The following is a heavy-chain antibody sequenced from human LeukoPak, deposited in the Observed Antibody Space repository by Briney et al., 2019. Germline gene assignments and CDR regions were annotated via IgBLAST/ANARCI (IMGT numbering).Heavy chain of an antibody. CDR1: GGTFSSYA. CDR2: IIPIFGTA. J-gene: IGHJ3*02. Sequence: ASVKVSCKASGGTFSSYAISWVRQAPGQGLEWMGGIIPIFGTANYAQKFQGRVTITADESTSTAYMELSSLRSEDTAVYYCAKDEKGYYHDTSGYPDAFDIWGQGTMVTVSS. D-gene: IGHD3-22*01. V-gene: IGHV1-69*01. CDR3: AKDEKGYYHDTSGYPDAFDI.